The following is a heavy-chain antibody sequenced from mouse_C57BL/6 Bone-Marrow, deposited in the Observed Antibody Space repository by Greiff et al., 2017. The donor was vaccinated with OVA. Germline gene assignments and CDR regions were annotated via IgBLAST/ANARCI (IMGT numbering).Heavy chain of an antibody. J-gene: IGHJ3*01. V-gene: IGHV3-6*01. CDR1: GYSITSGYY. Sequence: EVKLMESGPGLVKPSQSLSLTCSVTGYSITSGYYWNWIRQFPGNKLEWMGYISYDGSNNYNPSLKNRISITRDTSKNQFFLKLNSVTTEDTATYYCARDGDYKGPPPEFAYWGQGTLVTVSA. CDR3: ARDGDYKGPPPEFAY. CDR2: ISYDGSN. D-gene: IGHD2-13*01.